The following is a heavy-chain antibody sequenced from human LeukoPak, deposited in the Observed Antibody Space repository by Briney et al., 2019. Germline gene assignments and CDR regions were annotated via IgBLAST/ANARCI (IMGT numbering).Heavy chain of an antibody. CDR3: ARDQEAFDY. J-gene: IGHJ4*02. CDR2: IYPRDGST. Sequence: ASVKVSCKASGYSFTSNYIHWVRQAPGQGLEWMGMIYPRDGSTSYAQKFQGRVTVTRDTSTSTVHMDLSGLRSEDTAVYYCARDQEAFDYWGQGTLVTVSS. CDR1: GYSFTSNY. V-gene: IGHV1-46*01.